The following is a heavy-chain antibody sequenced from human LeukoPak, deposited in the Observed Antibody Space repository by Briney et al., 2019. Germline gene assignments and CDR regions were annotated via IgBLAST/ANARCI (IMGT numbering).Heavy chain of an antibody. CDR2: AYFSGST. D-gene: IGHD3-10*01. CDR1: GFTFSDYY. V-gene: IGHV4-59*08. CDR3: AHFGGNFPSLDFDY. J-gene: IGHJ4*02. Sequence: TGGSLRLSCAASGFTFSDYYMSWIRQAPGKGLDWIWYAYFSGSTNYNPSLKGRVTISIDTSKNQFSLRLTSVTAADTAVYYCAHFGGNFPSLDFDYWGQGILVTVSS.